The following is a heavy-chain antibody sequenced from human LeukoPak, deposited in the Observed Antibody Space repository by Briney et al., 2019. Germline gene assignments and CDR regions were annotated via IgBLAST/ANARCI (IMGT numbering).Heavy chain of an antibody. CDR1: GYTFTSYG. CDR3: ARDLCSSTSCYLKAPYFDY. Sequence: ASVTVSCTASGYTFTSYGISWVRQAPGQGLEWMGWISAYNGNTNYAQKLQGRVTMTTDTSTSTAYMELRSLRSDDTAVYYCARDLCSSTSCYLKAPYFDYWGQGTLVTVSS. D-gene: IGHD2-2*01. J-gene: IGHJ4*02. CDR2: ISAYNGNT. V-gene: IGHV1-18*01.